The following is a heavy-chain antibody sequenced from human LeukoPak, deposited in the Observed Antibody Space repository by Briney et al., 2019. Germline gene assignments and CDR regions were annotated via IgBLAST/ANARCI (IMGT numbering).Heavy chain of an antibody. D-gene: IGHD1-1*01. CDR2: VTWSSRSK. CDR3: ISQGNWT. Sequence: GRSLRLSCEASGFTLEDYGIHWVRQVPGKGLEWVSGVTWSSRSKRYADSVRGRFSISRDDANNSLFLQMNNLRDEDTALYYRISQGNWTWGQGTLVTVSS. J-gene: IGHJ4*02. CDR1: GFTLEDYG. V-gene: IGHV3-9*01.